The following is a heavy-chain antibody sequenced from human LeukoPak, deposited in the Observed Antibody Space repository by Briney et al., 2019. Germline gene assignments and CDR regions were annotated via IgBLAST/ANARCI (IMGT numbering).Heavy chain of an antibody. CDR3: ARGVHNYGNFDF. CDR2: IVVGSGNT. D-gene: IGHD5-18*01. J-gene: IGHJ4*02. CDR1: GFTFTSSA. Sequence: SVKVSCKASGFTFTSSAVQWVRQARGQRLEWIGWIVVGSGNTNYAQKFQERVTITRDTSTSTVYMELRSLRSEDTAVYSCARGVHNYGNFDFWGQGTLVTVSS. V-gene: IGHV1-58*01.